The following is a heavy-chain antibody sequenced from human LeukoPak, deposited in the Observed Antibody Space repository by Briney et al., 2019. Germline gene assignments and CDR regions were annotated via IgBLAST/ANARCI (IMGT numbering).Heavy chain of an antibody. CDR2: ISSSGSTI. CDR3: ARDVYPYSSGELDY. CDR1: GFTFSSYE. J-gene: IGHJ4*02. Sequence: GGSLRLSCAASGFTFSSYEMNWVRQAPGKGLEWVSYISSSGSTIYYADSVEGRFTISRDNAKNSLYLQMNSLRAEDTAVYYCARDVYPYSSGELDYWGQGTLVTVSS. D-gene: IGHD6-19*01. V-gene: IGHV3-48*03.